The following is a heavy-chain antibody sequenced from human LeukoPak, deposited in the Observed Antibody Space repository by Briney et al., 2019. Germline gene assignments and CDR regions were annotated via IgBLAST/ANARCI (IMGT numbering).Heavy chain of an antibody. Sequence: PGGSLRLSCAVSGLTVGSYAMSWVRQAPGKGLEWVSGVSSTGLTTYYIDSVKGRFTISRDSSKNTLYLQLDSLRTEDTAVYYCAKVRKGVGAFDIWGQGIMVTVSS. CDR1: GLTVGSYA. CDR2: VSSTGLTT. CDR3: AKVRKGVGAFDI. J-gene: IGHJ3*02. V-gene: IGHV3-23*01. D-gene: IGHD3-16*01.